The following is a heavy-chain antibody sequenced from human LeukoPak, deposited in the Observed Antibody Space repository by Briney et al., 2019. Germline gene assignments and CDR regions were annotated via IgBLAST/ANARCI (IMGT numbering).Heavy chain of an antibody. J-gene: IGHJ5*02. CDR2: MNPNSGNT. V-gene: IGHV1-8*01. D-gene: IGHD6-19*01. CDR1: GYTFTSYD. Sequence: GASVKASCKASGYTFTSYDINWVRQATGQGLEWMGWMNPNSGNTGYAQKFRGRVTMTRNTSISTAYMELSSLRSEDTAVYYCARGGRVAAGLAGWFDPWGQGTLVTVSS. CDR3: ARGGRVAAGLAGWFDP.